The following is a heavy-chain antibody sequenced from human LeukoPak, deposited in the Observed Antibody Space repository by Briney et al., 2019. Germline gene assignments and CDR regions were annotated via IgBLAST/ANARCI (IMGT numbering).Heavy chain of an antibody. J-gene: IGHJ4*02. Sequence: GGSLRLSCAASGFTFSSYWMNWVRQAPGKGLEWVANIKQDGSEKHYVDSVKGRFTISRDNAKNSLYLQMNSLRAEDTAVYYCARDPNGFWSGYYFDSWGQGTLVTVSS. CDR2: IKQDGSEK. CDR3: ARDPNGFWSGYYFDS. V-gene: IGHV3-7*01. D-gene: IGHD3-3*01. CDR1: GFTFSSYW.